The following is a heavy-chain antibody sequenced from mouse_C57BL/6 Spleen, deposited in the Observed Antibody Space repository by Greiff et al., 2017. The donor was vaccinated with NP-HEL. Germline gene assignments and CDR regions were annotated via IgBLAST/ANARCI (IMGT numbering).Heavy chain of an antibody. CDR2: INPYNGDT. D-gene: IGHD1-1*01. CDR3: ARAPNYGSSPAWFAY. J-gene: IGHJ3*01. Sequence: EVQLQQSGPELVKPGASVKISCKASGYSFTGYFMNWVKQSHGKSLEWIGRINPYNGDTFYNQKLKGKDTLNVDKSSSTAHMELLSLTSEDFAGYYCARAPNYGSSPAWFAYWGQGTLVTVSA. V-gene: IGHV1-37*01. CDR1: GYSFTGYF.